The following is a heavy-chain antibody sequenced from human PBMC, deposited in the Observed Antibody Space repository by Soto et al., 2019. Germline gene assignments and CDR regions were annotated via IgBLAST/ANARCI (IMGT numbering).Heavy chain of an antibody. CDR2: TYYRSKWYS. CDR3: ARGSYYSGWV. CDR1: GDSVSSTSAA. V-gene: IGHV6-1*01. Sequence: SQTLSLTCAISGDSVSSTSAAWSWIRQSPSRGLEWLGRTYYRSKWYSDYAVSVKSRITINPDTSKNQFSLQLNSVTPEDTAVYYCARGSYYSGWVWGQGTLVTVSS. J-gene: IGHJ4*02. D-gene: IGHD6-19*01.